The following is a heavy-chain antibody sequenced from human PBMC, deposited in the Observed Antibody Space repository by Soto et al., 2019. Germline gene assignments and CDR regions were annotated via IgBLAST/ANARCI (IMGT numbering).Heavy chain of an antibody. CDR2: IYPGDSDT. D-gene: IGHD6-19*01. J-gene: IGHJ6*02. CDR3: ARSRRGAYSSGWYSPSGYYNYGIDV. V-gene: IGHV5-51*01. Sequence: GEALRISWKASGCSFTTYWIGWVRQMPGKGLEWMGIIYPGDSDTKYSPSLQGQVSISADTSISTAYLQWTSLKASDTAMYYCARSRRGAYSSGWYSPSGYYNYGIDVWGQGAKVTVSS. CDR1: GCSFTTYW.